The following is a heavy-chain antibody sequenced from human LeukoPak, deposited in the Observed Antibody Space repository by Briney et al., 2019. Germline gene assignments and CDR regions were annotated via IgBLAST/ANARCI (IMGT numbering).Heavy chain of an antibody. V-gene: IGHV4-59*01. Sequence: SETLSLTCTVSGGSISSYYWSWIRQPPGKGLEWIGYIYYSGSTNYNPSLKSRVTMSADTSKNQFSLRLSSVTAADTAVYYCGRMGYYFDYWGQGTLVTVSS. CDR2: IYYSGST. CDR3: GRMGYYFDY. J-gene: IGHJ4*02. CDR1: GGSISSYY. D-gene: IGHD3-16*01.